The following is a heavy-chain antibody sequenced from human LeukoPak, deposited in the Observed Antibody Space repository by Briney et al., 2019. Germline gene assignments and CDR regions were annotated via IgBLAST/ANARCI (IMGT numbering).Heavy chain of an antibody. D-gene: IGHD2-15*01. V-gene: IGHV3-53*05. CDR2: IYGGGST. J-gene: IGHJ4*02. CDR3: ARDVGYCSGGSCYPVFDY. Sequence: PGGSLRLSCAASGFTVSSNYMNWVRQAPGKGLEWLSLIYGGGSTYYAGSGKGRFTISRDNSKNTLYLQMNSLRAEDTAVYYCARDVGYCSGGSCYPVFDYWGQGTLVTVSS. CDR1: GFTVSSNY.